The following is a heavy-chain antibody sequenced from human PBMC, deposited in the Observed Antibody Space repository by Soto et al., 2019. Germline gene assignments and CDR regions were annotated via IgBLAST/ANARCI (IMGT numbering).Heavy chain of an antibody. CDR1: GYSFKKFD. Sequence: GASVKVSCKASGYSFKKFDINWVRQAPGQGLEWMGWLNPKSGNTGYAQNLQGRVTMTRDTSISTAYMELTSLTSADTALYYCARVTAGSSDFDYWGQGTLVTVSS. D-gene: IGHD3-10*01. J-gene: IGHJ4*02. CDR2: LNPKSGNT. V-gene: IGHV1-8*01. CDR3: ARVTAGSSDFDY.